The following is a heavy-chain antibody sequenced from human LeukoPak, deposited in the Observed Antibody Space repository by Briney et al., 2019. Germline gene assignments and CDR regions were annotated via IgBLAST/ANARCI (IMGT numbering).Heavy chain of an antibody. J-gene: IGHJ4*02. V-gene: IGHV3-30-3*01. CDR1: GFTFSSYA. CDR3: ARDGPGGGYGFDY. CDR2: ISYDGSNK. D-gene: IGHD1-26*01. Sequence: GRSLRLSCAASGFTFSSYAMHWVRQAPGKGLEWVAVISYDGSNKYYADSVKGRSTISRDNSKNTLYLQMNSLRAEETAVYYCARDGPGGGYGFDYWGQGTLSPSPQ.